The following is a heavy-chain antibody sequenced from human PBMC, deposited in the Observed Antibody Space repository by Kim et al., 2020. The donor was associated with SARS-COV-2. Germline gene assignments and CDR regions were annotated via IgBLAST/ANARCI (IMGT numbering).Heavy chain of an antibody. CDR1: GYSFTSYW. CDR2: IYPGDSDT. Sequence: GESLKISCKGSGYSFTSYWIGWVRQMPGKGLEWMGIIYPGDSDTRYSPSFQGQVTISADKSISTAYLQWSSLKASDTAMYYCARHQVRLELDPRGTPREDDAFDIWGQGTMVTVSS. CDR3: ARHQVRLELDPRGTPREDDAFDI. J-gene: IGHJ3*02. D-gene: IGHD1-7*01. V-gene: IGHV5-51*01.